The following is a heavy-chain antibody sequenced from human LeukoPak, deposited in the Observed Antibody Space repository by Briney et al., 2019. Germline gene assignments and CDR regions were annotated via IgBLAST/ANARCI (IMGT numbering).Heavy chain of an antibody. CDR1: GGSISSSSYY. CDR3: ARGDYYDSSGYRSPSFDY. Sequence: SETLSLTCTVSGGSISSSSYYWGWIRQPPGKGLEWIGSIYYSGSTYYNPSLKSRVTISVDTSKNQFSLKLSSVTAADTAVYYCARGDYYDSSGYRSPSFDYWGQGTLVTVSS. D-gene: IGHD3-22*01. CDR2: IYYSGST. J-gene: IGHJ4*02. V-gene: IGHV4-39*01.